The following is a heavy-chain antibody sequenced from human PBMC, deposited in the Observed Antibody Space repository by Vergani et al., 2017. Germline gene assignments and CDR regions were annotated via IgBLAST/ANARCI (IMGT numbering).Heavy chain of an antibody. Sequence: QVQLQESGPGLVKPSQTLSLTCTVSGGSISSGDYYWSWIRQPPGKGLEWIGYIYYSGSTYYNPSLKSRVTISVDTSKNQFSLKLSSVTAADTAVYYCARGYQRKYCSSTSCYTKGVSSYYYYYMDVWGKGTTVTVSS. CDR2: IYYSGST. CDR1: GGSISSGDYY. D-gene: IGHD2-2*02. J-gene: IGHJ6*03. V-gene: IGHV4-30-4*08. CDR3: ARGYQRKYCSSTSCYTKGVSSYYYYYMDV.